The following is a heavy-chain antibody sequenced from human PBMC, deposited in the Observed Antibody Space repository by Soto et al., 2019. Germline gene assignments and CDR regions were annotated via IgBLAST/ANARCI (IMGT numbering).Heavy chain of an antibody. V-gene: IGHV1-2*04. CDR2: INPNSGGT. D-gene: IGHD6-19*01. CDR3: ARQPSSGWYWGDSGPYYYYGMDV. CDR1: GYTFTGYY. Sequence: GASVKVSCKASGYTFTGYYMHWVRQAPGQGLEWMGWINPNSGGTNYAQKFQGWVTMTRDTSISTAYMELSRLRSDDTAVYYCARQPSSGWYWGDSGPYYYYGMDVWGQGTTVTVSS. J-gene: IGHJ6*02.